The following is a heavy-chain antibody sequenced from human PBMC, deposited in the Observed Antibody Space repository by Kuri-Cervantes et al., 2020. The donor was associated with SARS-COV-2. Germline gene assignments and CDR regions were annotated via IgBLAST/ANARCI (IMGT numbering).Heavy chain of an antibody. V-gene: IGHV3-21*06. D-gene: IGHD3-3*01. J-gene: IGHJ4*02. CDR3: AKVETANLDY. CDR2: ISSRRGYV. Sequence: GGSLRLSCAASGFTFSDYAFNWVRQAPGEGLEWVSSISSRRGYVYYADSVRGRFTISRDNSRNLLYLEMNTLRPEDTAVYYCAKVETANLDYWGQGTLVTVSS. CDR1: GFTFSDYA.